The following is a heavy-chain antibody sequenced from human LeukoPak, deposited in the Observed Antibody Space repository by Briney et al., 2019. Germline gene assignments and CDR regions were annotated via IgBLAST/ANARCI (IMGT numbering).Heavy chain of an antibody. CDR2: IYYSGST. Sequence: KASETLSLTCTVSGGSISSYYWSWIRQPPGKGLEWIGYIYYSGSTNYNPSLKSRVTISVDTSKNQFSLKLSSVTAADTAVYYCARGTRSSSPFDYWGQGTLVTVSS. V-gene: IGHV4-59*01. CDR3: ARGTRSSSPFDY. D-gene: IGHD6-13*01. CDR1: GGSISSYY. J-gene: IGHJ4*02.